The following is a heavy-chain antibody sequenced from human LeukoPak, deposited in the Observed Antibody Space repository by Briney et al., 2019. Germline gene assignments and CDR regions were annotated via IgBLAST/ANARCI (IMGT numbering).Heavy chain of an antibody. Sequence: SETLSLTCTVSGGSISSHYWSWIRQPPGKGLEWIGYIYYSGSTNYNPSLKSRVTISVDTSKNQFSLKLSSVTAADTAVYYCARGSLGITMIVVAPPENWFDPWGQGTLVTVSS. CDR1: GGSISSHY. CDR3: ARGSLGITMIVVAPPENWFDP. D-gene: IGHD3-22*01. J-gene: IGHJ5*02. V-gene: IGHV4-59*11. CDR2: IYYSGST.